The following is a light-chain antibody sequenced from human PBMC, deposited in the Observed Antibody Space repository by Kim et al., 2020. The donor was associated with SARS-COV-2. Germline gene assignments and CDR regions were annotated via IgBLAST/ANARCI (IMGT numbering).Light chain of an antibody. J-gene: IGLJ2*01. CDR2: RDR. CDR3: QVWDTTAV. Sequence: SYELTQPLSVSVALGQTATIICGGDNIENKNVHWYQQKPGQAPVLVIFRDRNRPTGIPERFSGSNSGNAATLTISRVQAGDEAAYYCQVWDTTAVFGGGTKRTVL. V-gene: IGLV3-9*01. CDR1: NIENKN.